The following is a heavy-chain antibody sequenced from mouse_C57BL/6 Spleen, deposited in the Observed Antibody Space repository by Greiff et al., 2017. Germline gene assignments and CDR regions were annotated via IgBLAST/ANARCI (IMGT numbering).Heavy chain of an antibody. J-gene: IGHJ2*01. D-gene: IGHD3-3*01. V-gene: IGHV1-43*01. CDR1: GYSFTGYY. CDR2: INPSTGGT. CDR3: ATGRDFDY. Sequence: EVQLQESGPELVKPGASVKISCKASGYSFTGYYMHWVKQSSEKSLEWIGEINPSTGGTSYNQKFKGKATLTVDKSSSTAYMQLKSLTSEDSAVYYCATGRDFDYWGQGTTLTVSS.